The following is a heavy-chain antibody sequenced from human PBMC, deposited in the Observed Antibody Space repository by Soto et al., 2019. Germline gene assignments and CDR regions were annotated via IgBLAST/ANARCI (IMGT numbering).Heavy chain of an antibody. CDR1: GDSISSDTAA. CDR3: ARAKEYTSSSGMDV. V-gene: IGHV6-1*01. CDR2: TYYRSKWYN. J-gene: IGHJ6*02. D-gene: IGHD6-6*01. Sequence: SQTLSLTCAISGDSISSDTAAWNWIRQSPSRGLEWLGRTYYRSKWYNDYAVSVKSRITLNPDTSKNQFSLQLNSLTPEDTAVYYCARAKEYTSSSGMDVLGQGMTVTVPS.